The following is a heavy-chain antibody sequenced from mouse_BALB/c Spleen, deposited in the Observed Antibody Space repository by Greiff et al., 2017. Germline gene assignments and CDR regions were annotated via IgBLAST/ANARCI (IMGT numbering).Heavy chain of an antibody. CDR2: INPDSSTI. J-gene: IGHJ4*01. V-gene: IGHV4-1*02. Sequence: DVKLQESGGGLVQPGGSLKLSCAASGFDFSRYWMSWVRQAPGKGLEWIGEINPDSSTINYTPSLKDKFINSRDNAKNTLYLQMSKVRSEDTALYYCARPEIYYDYDVNAMDYWGQGTSVTVSS. D-gene: IGHD2-4*01. CDR1: GFDFSRYW. CDR3: ARPEIYYDYDVNAMDY.